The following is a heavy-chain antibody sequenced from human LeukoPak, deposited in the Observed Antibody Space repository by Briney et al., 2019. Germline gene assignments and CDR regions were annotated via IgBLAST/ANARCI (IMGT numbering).Heavy chain of an antibody. D-gene: IGHD4-11*01. V-gene: IGHV4-4*02. Sequence: SETLSLTCAVSGGSISSSNWWSWVRQPPGKGLEWIGEIYHSGSTNYNPSLKSRVTISVDKSKNQFSLKLSSVTAADTAVYYCARGLSNSPFFYYYYMDVWGKGTTVTVSS. J-gene: IGHJ6*03. CDR1: GGSISSSNW. CDR2: IYHSGST. CDR3: ARGLSNSPFFYYYYMDV.